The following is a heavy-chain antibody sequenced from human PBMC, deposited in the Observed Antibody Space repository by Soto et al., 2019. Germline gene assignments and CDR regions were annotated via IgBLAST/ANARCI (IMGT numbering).Heavy chain of an antibody. J-gene: IGHJ1*01. CDR3: ARGPGDYAFEYFQH. D-gene: IGHD4-17*01. CDR1: GGSISSYY. V-gene: IGHV4-59*01. CDR2: IYYSGST. Sequence: QVQLQESGPGLVKPSETLSLTCTVSGGSISSYYWSWIRQPPGKGLEWIGYIYYSGSTNYNPSLKSRVTISVDTSKNQFSLKLSSVTAADTAVYYCARGPGDYAFEYFQHWGQGTLVTVSS.